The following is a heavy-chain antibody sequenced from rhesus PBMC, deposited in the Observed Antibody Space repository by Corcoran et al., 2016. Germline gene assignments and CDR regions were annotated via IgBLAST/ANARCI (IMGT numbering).Heavy chain of an antibody. D-gene: IGHD1-26*01. Sequence: GGFIRKKANGGTTEYAAAVKGRFTILRDDSKSIVSLQMNSLKTDDTAVYYCVRGITGVGIYFDSWGQGVLVTVSS. V-gene: IGHV3-116*02. CDR2: IRKKANGGTT. J-gene: IGHJ4*01. CDR3: VRGITGVGIYFDS.